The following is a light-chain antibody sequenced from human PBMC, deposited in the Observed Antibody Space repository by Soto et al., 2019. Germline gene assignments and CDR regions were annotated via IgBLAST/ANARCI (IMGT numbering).Light chain of an antibody. Sequence: VMTQSPATLSVSPGERVMFSCRASQSVRDNLAWYQQKRGQAPRLLIYGASTRATGIPARFSGSGSGTEFTLTISSLQSEDFAVFYCQQYDNWPLTFGGGTKVEIK. J-gene: IGKJ4*01. CDR1: QSVRDN. CDR3: QQYDNWPLT. CDR2: GAS. V-gene: IGKV3-15*01.